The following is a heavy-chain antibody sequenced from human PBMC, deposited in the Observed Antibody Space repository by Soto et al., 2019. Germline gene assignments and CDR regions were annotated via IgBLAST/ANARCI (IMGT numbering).Heavy chain of an antibody. V-gene: IGHV3-21*01. CDR1: GFTFSSYN. J-gene: IGHJ4*02. D-gene: IGHD3-22*01. Sequence: EVQLVESGGGLVKPGGSLRLSCAASGFTFSSYNMNWVRQAPGKGREWVSSISGSSSYIYYADSVKGRFTISRDNAKNSLYLQMNSLRAEDTAVYYCARVVYYDSSGYQYWGQGNLVTVSS. CDR3: ARVVYYDSSGYQY. CDR2: ISGSSSYI.